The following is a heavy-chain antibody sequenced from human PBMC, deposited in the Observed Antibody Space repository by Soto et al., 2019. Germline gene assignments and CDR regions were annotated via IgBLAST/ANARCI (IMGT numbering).Heavy chain of an antibody. CDR3: VRTSLVVAAATREDY. J-gene: IGHJ4*02. CDR1: GFTFSSYW. D-gene: IGHD2-15*01. V-gene: IGHV3-74*01. CDR2: INSDGSST. Sequence: QLVESGGGLVQPGGSLRLSCAASGFTFSSYWMHWVRQAPGKGLVWVSRINSDGSSTSYADSVKGRFTISRDNAKNTLYLQMNSLRAEDTAVYYCVRTSLVVAAATREDYWGQGTLVTVSS.